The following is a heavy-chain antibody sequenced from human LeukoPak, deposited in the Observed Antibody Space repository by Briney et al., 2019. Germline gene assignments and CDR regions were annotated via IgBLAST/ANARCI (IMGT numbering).Heavy chain of an antibody. Sequence: ASVNLSCKASGYTLTNHYMYWVRQAPGQGLEWMGIIHPSCDRTSYAQKFQGRVTMTSDTSTSTVYMELSSLRSEDTAVYYCARVPEAGYNPDYWGQGNLVTVSA. V-gene: IGHV1-46*01. CDR1: GYTLTNHY. CDR2: IHPSCDRT. CDR3: ARVPEAGYNPDY. J-gene: IGHJ4*02. D-gene: IGHD5-24*01.